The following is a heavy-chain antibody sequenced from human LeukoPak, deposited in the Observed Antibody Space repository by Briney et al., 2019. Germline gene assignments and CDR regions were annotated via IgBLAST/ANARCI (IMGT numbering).Heavy chain of an antibody. CDR2: ITHSGST. D-gene: IGHD2-2*01. CDR3: ARVVVVPAARGRPDAFDI. J-gene: IGHJ3*02. Sequence: SETLSLTCAVYGGSFRGYYWSSIRHPPRKGQEWIGEITHSGSTNYNPSLKSRVTISVDTSKNQFSLKLSSVTAADTAVYYCARVVVVPAARGRPDAFDIWGQGTMVTVSS. CDR1: GGSFRGYY. V-gene: IGHV4-34*01.